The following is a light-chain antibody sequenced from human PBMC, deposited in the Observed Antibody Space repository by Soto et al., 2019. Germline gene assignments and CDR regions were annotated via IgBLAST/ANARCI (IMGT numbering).Light chain of an antibody. CDR3: QQYNSYSRT. CDR2: KAS. V-gene: IGKV1-5*03. J-gene: IGKJ2*01. CDR1: QSISSW. Sequence: IQMTQSPSTLSASVGDRVTITCRASQSISSWLAGYQKKPGKAPKVLIYKASSLESGVPSRFSGSGSGTEFTLTISSLQPDDFATYYCQQYNSYSRTFGQGTKLEIE.